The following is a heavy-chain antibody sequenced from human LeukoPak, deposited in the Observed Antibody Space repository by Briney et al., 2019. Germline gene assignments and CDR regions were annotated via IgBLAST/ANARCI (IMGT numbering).Heavy chain of an antibody. V-gene: IGHV4-39*01. Sequence: SETLSLTCTVSGGSISSSSYYWGWIRQPPGKGLEWIGSIYYSGSTYYNPSLKSRVTISVDTSKNQFSLKLSSVTAADTAVYYCARREGYYDLDSWGQGTLVTVSS. D-gene: IGHD3-22*01. CDR3: ARREGYYDLDS. CDR1: GGSISSSSYY. J-gene: IGHJ4*02. CDR2: IYYSGST.